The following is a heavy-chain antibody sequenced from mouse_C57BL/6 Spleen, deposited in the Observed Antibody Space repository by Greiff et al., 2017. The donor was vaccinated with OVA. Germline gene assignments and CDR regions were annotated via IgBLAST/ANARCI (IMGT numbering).Heavy chain of an antibody. CDR3: ARVYYGYDKIYYFDY. D-gene: IGHD2-2*01. J-gene: IGHJ2*01. Sequence: EVKLMESGGDLVKPGGSLKLSCAASGFTFSSYGMSWVRQTPDKRLEWVATISSGGSYTYYPDSVKGRFTISRDNAKNTLYLQMGSLKSEDTAMYYCARVYYGYDKIYYFDYWGQGTTLTVSS. CDR2: ISSGGSYT. CDR1: GFTFSSYG. V-gene: IGHV5-6*01.